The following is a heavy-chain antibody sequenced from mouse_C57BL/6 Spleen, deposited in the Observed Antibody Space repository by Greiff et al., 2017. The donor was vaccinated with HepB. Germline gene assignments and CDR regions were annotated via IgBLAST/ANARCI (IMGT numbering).Heavy chain of an antibody. CDR1: GFTFSDFY. V-gene: IGHV7-1*01. J-gene: IGHJ2*01. D-gene: IGHD4-1*01. CDR2: SRNKANDYTT. CDR3: ARDPTGYFDY. Sequence: EVKLMESGGGLVQSGRSLRLSCATSGFTFSDFYMEWVRQAPGKGLEWIAASRNKANDYTTEYSASVKGRFIVSRDTSQSILYLQMNALRAEDTAIYYCARDPTGYFDYWGQGTTLTVSS.